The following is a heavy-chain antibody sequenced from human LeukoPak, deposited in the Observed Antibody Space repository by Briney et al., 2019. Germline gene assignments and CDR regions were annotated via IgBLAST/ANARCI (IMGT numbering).Heavy chain of an antibody. CDR2: MNPNSGNT. CDR1: GYTFTSYD. D-gene: IGHD6-6*01. CDR3: ARGVGSSSFDY. J-gene: IGHJ4*02. Sequence: ASVKVSCKASGYTFTSYDINWVRQATGQGLEWMGWMNPNSGNTGYAQKFQGRVTITTDESTSTAYMELSSLRSEDTAVYYCARGVGSSSFDYWGQGTLVTVSS. V-gene: IGHV1-8*03.